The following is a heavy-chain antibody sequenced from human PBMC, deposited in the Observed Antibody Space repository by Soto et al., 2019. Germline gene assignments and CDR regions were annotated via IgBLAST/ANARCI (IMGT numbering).Heavy chain of an antibody. J-gene: IGHJ6*02. CDR2: IFSNDEK. D-gene: IGHD3-16*01. V-gene: IGHV2-26*01. CDR3: ARIHSITWGSYFYGMDV. CDR1: GFSLSDTTMG. Sequence: QVTLKESGPVLVKPSETPTLTCSVSGFSLSDTTMGVSWIRQPPRKALEWLAHIFSNDEKSYSTSLKTRLTISKDTSRSQVVLTMTNMDPVDTATYYCARIHSITWGSYFYGMDVWGQGTTVTVSS.